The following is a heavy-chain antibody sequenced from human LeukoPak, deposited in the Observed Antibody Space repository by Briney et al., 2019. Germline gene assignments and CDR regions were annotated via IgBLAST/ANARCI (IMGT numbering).Heavy chain of an antibody. CDR2: IYYSGST. J-gene: IGHJ4*02. D-gene: IGHD5-24*01. Sequence: SETLSLTCTASGYSISSGYYWGWIRQPPGKGLEWIGSIYYSGSTYYNPSLKSRVTISVDTSKNQFSLKLSSVTAADTAVYYCARDSGDGYNYDYWGQGTLVTVSS. CDR1: GYSISSGYY. CDR3: ARDSGDGYNYDY. V-gene: IGHV4-38-2*02.